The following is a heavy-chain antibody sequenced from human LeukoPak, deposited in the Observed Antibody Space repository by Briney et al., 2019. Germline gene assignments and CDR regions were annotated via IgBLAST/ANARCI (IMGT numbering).Heavy chain of an antibody. V-gene: IGHV3-30*02. CDR2: IRYDGSVK. J-gene: IGHJ4*02. CDR3: AKPLSGVAVAGDS. Sequence: GGSLRLSCEASGFDFENYGMHWVRQAPGRGLEWVAYIRYDGSVKHYADSVRGRFTISRDNFENTLYLQMNTLRPEDTALFYCAKPLSGVAVAGDSWGQGTLVTVSS. D-gene: IGHD6-19*01. CDR1: GFDFENYG.